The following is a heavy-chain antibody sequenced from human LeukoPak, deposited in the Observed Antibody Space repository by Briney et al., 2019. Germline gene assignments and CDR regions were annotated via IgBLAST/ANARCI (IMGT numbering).Heavy chain of an antibody. CDR3: ARVRSGSYYGLDY. CDR2: ISSNGGSS. CDR1: GFTFSSYA. J-gene: IGHJ4*02. D-gene: IGHD1-26*01. Sequence: PGGSLRPSCAASGFTFSSYAMHWVRQAPGKGLEYVSAISSNGGSSYYANSVKGRFTISRDNSKNTLYLQMGSLSAEDMAVYYCARVRSGSYYGLDYWGQGTLVTVSS. V-gene: IGHV3-64*01.